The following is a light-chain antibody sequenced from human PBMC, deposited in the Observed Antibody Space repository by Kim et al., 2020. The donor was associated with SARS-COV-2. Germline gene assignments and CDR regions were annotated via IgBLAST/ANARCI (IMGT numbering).Light chain of an antibody. CDR3: QQYGSSPWA. CDR1: QSVTSNY. V-gene: IGKV3-20*01. CDR2: GAS. J-gene: IGKJ1*01. Sequence: EIVLTQSPGTVSLSPGERATLSCRASQSVTSNYLAWFQQKPGQAPRLLIYGASSRATAIPDRFSGSGSGTDFTLTISRLEPEDFAVYYCQQYGSSPWAFGQGTKVEI.